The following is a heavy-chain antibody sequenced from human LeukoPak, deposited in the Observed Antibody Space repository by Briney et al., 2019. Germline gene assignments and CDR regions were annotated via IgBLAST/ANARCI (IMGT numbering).Heavy chain of an antibody. V-gene: IGHV3-53*01. Sequence: GGSLRLSCAASGFTDSTNYMSWVRQAPGKKLEWVSDIYSDGSTFYADSVKGRFTISRDNSKNTLYLQMNSLRAEDTAVYHCARYDFILISYFDLWGRGTLVTVSS. CDR1: GFTDSTNY. J-gene: IGHJ2*01. CDR3: ARYDFILISYFDL. CDR2: IYSDGST. D-gene: IGHD3-3*01.